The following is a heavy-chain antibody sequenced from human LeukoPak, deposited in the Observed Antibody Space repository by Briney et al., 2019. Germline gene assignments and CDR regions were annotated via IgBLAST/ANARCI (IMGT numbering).Heavy chain of an antibody. CDR2: INHSGST. Sequence: SETLSLTCAVYGGSFSGNYWDWIRQSPGKGLEWIGEINHSGSTNYNPSLKSRVTISVDTSKNQFSLKLSSVTAADTAVYYCARSRSLYYYGSGRTEYLDYWGQGTLVTVSS. CDR1: GGSFSGNY. D-gene: IGHD3-10*01. CDR3: ARSRSLYYYGSGRTEYLDY. J-gene: IGHJ4*02. V-gene: IGHV4-34*01.